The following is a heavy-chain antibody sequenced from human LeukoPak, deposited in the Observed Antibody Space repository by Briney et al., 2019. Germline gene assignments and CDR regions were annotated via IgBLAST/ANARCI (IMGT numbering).Heavy chain of an antibody. CDR1: GATFNSYA. CDR3: ATSVAKGGGIEALRRSAKYMAV. D-gene: IGHD6-6*01. V-gene: IGHV1-69*05. J-gene: IGHJ6*03. CDR2: IIPVSGTS. Sequence: ASVKVSCKASGATFNSYAFSWVRQAPGQGLEWMGGIIPVSGTSYYAQNFQGRVTITTDASTRTAYMELRSLRSEDTAVYYCATSVAKGGGIEALRRSAKYMAVWGEGTTV.